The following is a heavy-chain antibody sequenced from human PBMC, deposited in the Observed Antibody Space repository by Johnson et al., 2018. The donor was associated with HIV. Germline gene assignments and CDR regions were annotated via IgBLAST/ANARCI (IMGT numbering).Heavy chain of an antibody. J-gene: IGHJ3*02. CDR3: ARLVATKDYAFDI. CDR2: IYSGGST. CDR1: GLIVSSSY. D-gene: IGHD5-12*01. V-gene: IGHV3-66*04. Sequence: EVQLVESGGGLVQPGGSLRLSCVASGLIVSSSYMTWVRQAPGKGLEWVSGIYSGGSTYYADSVKGRFTISRDNAKNSLFLQMNSLTAEATAVYYCARLVATKDYAFDIWGQGTLVTVSS.